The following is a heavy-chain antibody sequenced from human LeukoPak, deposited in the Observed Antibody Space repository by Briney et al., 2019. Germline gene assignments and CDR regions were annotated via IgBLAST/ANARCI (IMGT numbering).Heavy chain of an antibody. D-gene: IGHD3-10*02. CDR2: IYYSGGA. Sequence: PSETLSLTCSVSDGCISNFYWSWIRQPPGKGLEWIGYIYYSGGANYNPSLKSRVTISVDTSKNQFSLKLSSVTAADTAVYYCARHSLGSGPILDYWGQGTLVTVSS. CDR1: DGCISNFY. J-gene: IGHJ4*02. V-gene: IGHV4-59*08. CDR3: ARHSLGSGPILDY.